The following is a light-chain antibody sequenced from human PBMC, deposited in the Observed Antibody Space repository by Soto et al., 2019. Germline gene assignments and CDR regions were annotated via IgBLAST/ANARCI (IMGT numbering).Light chain of an antibody. CDR3: ASYAGSSIHYV. CDR2: DVT. J-gene: IGLJ1*01. V-gene: IGLV2-14*03. Sequence: QSALTQPASVSGSPGQSIAISCTGTSSDVGRYSVVSWYQHHPGKAPQLLLYDVTDRPPGVSDRFSGSKSGSTASLTISALQAEDEADYYCASYAGSSIHYVFGTGTKLTVL. CDR1: SSDVGRYSV.